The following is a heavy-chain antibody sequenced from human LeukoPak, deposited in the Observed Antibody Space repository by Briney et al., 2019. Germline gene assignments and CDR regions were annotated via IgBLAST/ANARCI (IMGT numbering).Heavy chain of an antibody. CDR1: GFTFSSYS. V-gene: IGHV3-21*01. CDR2: ISSSSSYI. J-gene: IGHJ6*03. Sequence: GGSLRLSCAASGFTFSSYSMNWVRQAPGKGLEWVSSISSSSSYIYYADSVKGRFTISRDNAKNSLYLQMNSLRAEDTAVYYCARAPYDILTGYPYYYYYYMDVWGKGTTVTISS. D-gene: IGHD3-9*01. CDR3: ARAPYDILTGYPYYYYYYMDV.